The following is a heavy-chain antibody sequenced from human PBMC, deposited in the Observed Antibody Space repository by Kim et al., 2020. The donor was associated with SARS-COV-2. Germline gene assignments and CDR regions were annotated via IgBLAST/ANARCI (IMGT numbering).Heavy chain of an antibody. Sequence: GGSLRLSCAASGFTFSSHWMSWVRQAPGKGLEWVANINQEGSEKYYVDSVKGRFTMSRDNAKNLLYLQMNSLGAEDTAVYYCARDGPAPSIYLDYWGQGTLVTVSS. CDR2: INQEGSEK. V-gene: IGHV3-7*03. D-gene: IGHD2-2*01. J-gene: IGHJ4*02. CDR3: ARDGPAPSIYLDY. CDR1: GFTFSSHW.